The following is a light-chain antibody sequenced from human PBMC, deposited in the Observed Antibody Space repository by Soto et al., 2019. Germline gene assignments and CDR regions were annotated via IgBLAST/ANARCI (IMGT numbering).Light chain of an antibody. Sequence: QSVLTQPPSVSGAPGQRVTISCTGSSSNVGAGFDVHWYQQLPGTAPKLLIYGNINRPSGVPDRFSGSKSGTSASLAITGLQAEDEGDFYCQSFDTSLSVFVFGTGTKLTVL. V-gene: IGLV1-40*01. J-gene: IGLJ1*01. CDR1: SSNVGAGFD. CDR3: QSFDTSLSVFV. CDR2: GNI.